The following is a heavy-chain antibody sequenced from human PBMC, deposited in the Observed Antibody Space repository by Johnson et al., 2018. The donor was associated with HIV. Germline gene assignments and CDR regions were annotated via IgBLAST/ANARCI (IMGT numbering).Heavy chain of an antibody. Sequence: QVQLVESGGGVVQPGGSLRLSCAASGFTFSSYGMHWVRQAPGKGLEWVAFIRYDGSSQYFADSVKGRFTISRDNSKTMLYLQLNSLRAEDTAVYYCAREASRIVRELGAFDIWGQGTVVTVSS. V-gene: IGHV3-30*02. CDR1: GFTFSSYG. D-gene: IGHD1-26*01. CDR2: IRYDGSSQ. J-gene: IGHJ3*02. CDR3: AREASRIVRELGAFDI.